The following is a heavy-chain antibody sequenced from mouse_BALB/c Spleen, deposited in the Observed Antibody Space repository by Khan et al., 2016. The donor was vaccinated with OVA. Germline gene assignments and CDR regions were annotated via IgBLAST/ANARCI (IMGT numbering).Heavy chain of an antibody. CDR3: TRHGYVAWFTY. CDR1: GYSFTTYY. V-gene: IGHV1S135*01. Sequence: VQLQQSGPELMKPGASGKISCKASGYSFTTYYIHWVKQSHGKSLEWIGYIDPFSGDTTYNQKFKGMATLTVDKSSSTAYIHLSNLTSEDSAVYYCTRHGYVAWFTYWGQWTLVTVSA. J-gene: IGHJ3*01. CDR2: IDPFSGDT. D-gene: IGHD2-2*01.